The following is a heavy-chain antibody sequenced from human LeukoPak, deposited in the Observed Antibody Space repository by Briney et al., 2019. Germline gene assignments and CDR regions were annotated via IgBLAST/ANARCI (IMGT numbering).Heavy chain of an antibody. CDR1: GGSISSGDYY. Sequence: SQTLSLTCTVSGGSISSGDYYGSWIRQPPGKGLEWIGYIYYSGSTYYNPSLKSRVTISVDTSKNQFSLKLSSVTAADTAVYYCARGQLERDYYMDVWGKGTTVTVSS. J-gene: IGHJ6*03. CDR2: IYYSGST. D-gene: IGHD1-1*01. V-gene: IGHV4-30-4*08. CDR3: ARGQLERDYYMDV.